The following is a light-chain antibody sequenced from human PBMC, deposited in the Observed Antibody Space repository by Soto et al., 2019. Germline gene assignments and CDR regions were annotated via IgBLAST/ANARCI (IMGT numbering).Light chain of an antibody. Sequence: ELVLTQSPVALSLSSGERATLSCRASQSVSSTLLTWYQQKPGQAPRLLIYGASSRATGIPDRFSGSGSGTDFTLTISRLEPEDFAVYYCQLFGSSPRYTFGQGTKLEIK. CDR3: QLFGSSPRYT. J-gene: IGKJ2*01. V-gene: IGKV3-20*01. CDR1: QSVSSTL. CDR2: GAS.